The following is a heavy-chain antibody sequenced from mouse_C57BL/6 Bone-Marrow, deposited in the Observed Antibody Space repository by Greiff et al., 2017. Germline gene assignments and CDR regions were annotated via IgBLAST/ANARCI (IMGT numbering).Heavy chain of an antibody. D-gene: IGHD1-1*01. V-gene: IGHV1-15*01. CDR2: IDPETGGT. J-gene: IGHJ4*01. Sequence: QVQLQQSGAELVRPGASVTLSCKASGYTFTDYEMHWVKQTPVHGLEWIGAIDPETGGTAYNQKFKGKAILTADKSSSTAYMELRSLTSEDSAVYYWTDYYGSSYEYYAMDYWGQGTSVTVSA. CDR1: GYTFTDYE. CDR3: TDYYGSSYEYYAMDY.